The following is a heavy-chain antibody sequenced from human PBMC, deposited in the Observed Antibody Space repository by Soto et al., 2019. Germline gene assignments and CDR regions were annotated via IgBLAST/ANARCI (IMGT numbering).Heavy chain of an antibody. CDR2: ISSNGGST. V-gene: IGHV3-64D*08. J-gene: IGHJ6*02. Sequence: GGSLRLSCSASGFTFSSYAMHWVRQAPGKGLEYVSAISSNGGSTYYADSVKGRFTISRDNSKNTLYLQMSSLRAEDTAVYYCVKERYYYDSSGYYYYYGMDVWGQGTTVTVSS. D-gene: IGHD3-22*01. CDR3: VKERYYYDSSGYYYYYGMDV. CDR1: GFTFSSYA.